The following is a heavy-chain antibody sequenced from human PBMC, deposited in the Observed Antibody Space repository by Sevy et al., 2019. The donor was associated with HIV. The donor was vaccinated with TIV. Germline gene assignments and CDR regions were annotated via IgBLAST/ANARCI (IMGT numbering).Heavy chain of an antibody. V-gene: IGHV4-59*01. D-gene: IGHD2-21*02. J-gene: IGHJ3*02. Sequence: SQTLSLTCTVSGGSISTYYWSWIRQPPGKGLEWLGYIYYTGKTNYNPSLQTPVTMSIDTSRNQFSLMLTSVTSADTAMYYCARLSRNNVVVTGVRRDGFDIWGQGTMVTVSS. CDR1: GGSISTYY. CDR2: IYYTGKT. CDR3: ARLSRNNVVVTGVRRDGFDI.